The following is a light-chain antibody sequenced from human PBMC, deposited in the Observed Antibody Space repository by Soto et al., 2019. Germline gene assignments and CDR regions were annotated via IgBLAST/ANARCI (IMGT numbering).Light chain of an antibody. V-gene: IGKV3-11*01. Sequence: EIVLTQSPATLSLSPGERATLSCRAGQSVGTYLAWYQQKHGQAPRLLIYDASNRATGIPTRFSGSGSGTHFTLTISSLEPEDFAVYYCQQRSNWPPITFGQGTRLEI. CDR1: QSVGTY. J-gene: IGKJ5*01. CDR2: DAS. CDR3: QQRSNWPPIT.